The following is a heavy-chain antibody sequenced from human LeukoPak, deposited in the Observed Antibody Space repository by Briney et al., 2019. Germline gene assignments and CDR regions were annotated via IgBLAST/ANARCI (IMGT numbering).Heavy chain of an antibody. J-gene: IGHJ2*01. CDR3: ARVLGSSGYAGDWRFDL. CDR2: VHATGTT. Sequence: SETLSLTCTVSGASISLYYWSWIRQSAGKRPEWIGRVHATGTTNYNPSLKSRVTLSVDTFKRQFSLKLKSVTAADTAVYYCARVLGSSGYAGDWRFDLWGRGTLVTVSS. V-gene: IGHV4-4*07. D-gene: IGHD3-22*01. CDR1: GASISLYY.